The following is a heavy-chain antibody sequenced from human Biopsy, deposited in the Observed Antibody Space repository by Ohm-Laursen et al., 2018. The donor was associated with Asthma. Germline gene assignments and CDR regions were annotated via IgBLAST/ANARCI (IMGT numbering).Heavy chain of an antibody. CDR1: GFTFSGYT. CDR3: ARDAPTGGYIDY. CDR2: ITSSSIYI. Sequence: SLRLSCAASGFTFSGYTMNWVRQAPGKGLEWVSSITSSSIYIFYADSVKGRFTISRDNPRNSLYLQMNSLRAEDTAVYYCARDAPTGGYIDYWGLGTLVTVSS. V-gene: IGHV3-21*01. D-gene: IGHD7-27*01. J-gene: IGHJ4*02.